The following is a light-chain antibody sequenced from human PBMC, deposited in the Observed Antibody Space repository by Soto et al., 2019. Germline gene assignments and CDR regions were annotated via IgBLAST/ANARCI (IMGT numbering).Light chain of an antibody. V-gene: IGKV3-11*01. CDR1: QSVDIY. Sequence: ETVLTQSPATLSLSPGERATLSCRASQSVDIYLACTNKKPGQAPRLLIYDASNRATGIPARFSGSGSGTDFTLTISSLEPEDFAVYYCQQRKYWPPLTFGQGTRLEIK. CDR3: QQRKYWPPLT. J-gene: IGKJ5*01. CDR2: DAS.